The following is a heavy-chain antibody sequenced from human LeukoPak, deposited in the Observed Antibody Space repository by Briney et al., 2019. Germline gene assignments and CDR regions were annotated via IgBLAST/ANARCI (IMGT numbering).Heavy chain of an antibody. J-gene: IGHJ4*02. Sequence: PGGSLRLSFAAFGFTFSYYWMNWVRQAPGKGLDGVANIKRDGSEKYYVDSVKGRFTISRDNTKNSLSLQMNSLRAEDTAVYYCARGYGDSIHFDYWGQGTLVTVSS. V-gene: IGHV3-7*04. D-gene: IGHD4-17*01. CDR1: GFTFSYYW. CDR2: IKRDGSEK. CDR3: ARGYGDSIHFDY.